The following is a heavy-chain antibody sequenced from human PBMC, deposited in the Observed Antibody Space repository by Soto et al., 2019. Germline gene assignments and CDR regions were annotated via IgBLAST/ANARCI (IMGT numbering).Heavy chain of an antibody. Sequence: SETLSLTCTVSGGSISSYYWSWIRQPPGKGLEWIGYIYYSGSTNYNPSLKSRVTISVDTSKNQFSLKLSSVTAASTWYGVHWLDPWGQGTLVTVSS. D-gene: IGHD4-17*01. CDR3: WLDP. CDR2: IYYSGST. V-gene: IGHV4-59*01. J-gene: IGHJ5*02. CDR1: GGSISSYY.